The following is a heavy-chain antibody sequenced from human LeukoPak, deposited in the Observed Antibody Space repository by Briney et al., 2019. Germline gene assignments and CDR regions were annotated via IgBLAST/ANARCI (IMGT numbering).Heavy chain of an antibody. V-gene: IGHV3-30*04. Sequence: GGSLRLSCAASGFSFSSYAMHWVRQAPGKGLEWGAVISYDGNKKYYGDSVKGRFTISRDNSKNTVYLQMNSLRPEDTAVYYCARDRDIVMFTAPDFWGQGTLVIVSS. D-gene: IGHD5-12*01. CDR1: GFSFSSYA. CDR3: ARDRDIVMFTAPDF. CDR2: ISYDGNKK. J-gene: IGHJ4*02.